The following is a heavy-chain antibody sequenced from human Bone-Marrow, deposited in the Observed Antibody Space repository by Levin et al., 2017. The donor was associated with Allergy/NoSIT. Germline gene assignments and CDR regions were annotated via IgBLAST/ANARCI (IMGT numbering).Heavy chain of an antibody. CDR1: GDSVTRTSSY. V-gene: IGHV4-39*01. Sequence: SETLSLTCSVSGDSVTRTSSYWGWIRQPPGKGLEWIGSIHYSGSTYYNPSLKSRVTVSVDTSKNQFSLRLTSVTAADTAVYYCERLNYTHSLNFHGMDVWGQGTTVTVSS. CDR3: ERLNYTHSLNFHGMDV. CDR2: IHYSGST. D-gene: IGHD1-7*01. J-gene: IGHJ6*02.